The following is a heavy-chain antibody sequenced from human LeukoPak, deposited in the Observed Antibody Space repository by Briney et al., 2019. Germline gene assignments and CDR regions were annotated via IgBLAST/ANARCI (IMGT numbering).Heavy chain of an antibody. J-gene: IGHJ4*02. D-gene: IGHD3-10*01. CDR3: ARDVGDGGIPFDY. Sequence: ASVKVSCKASGYTFTGYYMRWVRQAPGQGLEWMGWINPNSGGTNYAQKFQGRVTMTRDTSISTAYMELSRLRSDDTAVYYCARDVGDGGIPFDYWGQGTLVTVSS. CDR2: INPNSGGT. V-gene: IGHV1-2*02. CDR1: GYTFTGYY.